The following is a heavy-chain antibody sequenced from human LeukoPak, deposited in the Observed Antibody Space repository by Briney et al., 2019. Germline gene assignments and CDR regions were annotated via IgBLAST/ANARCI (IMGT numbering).Heavy chain of an antibody. V-gene: IGHV1-18*01. D-gene: IGHD5-18*01. CDR1: GGTFSSYA. CDR3: ARCGHSYGRRADYYYGMDV. Sequence: ASVKVSCKASGGTFSSYAISWVRQAPGQGLEWMGWISAYNGNTNYAQKLQGRVTMTTDTSTSTAYIELRSLRSDDTAVYYCARCGHSYGRRADYYYGMDVWGQGTTVTVSS. J-gene: IGHJ6*02. CDR2: ISAYNGNT.